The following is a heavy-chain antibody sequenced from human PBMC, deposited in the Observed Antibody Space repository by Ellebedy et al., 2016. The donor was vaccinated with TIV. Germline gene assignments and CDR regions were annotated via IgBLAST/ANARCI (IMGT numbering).Heavy chain of an antibody. CDR3: AKDGGYGYFDY. Sequence: GGSLRLSCAASGFTFSSYAMSWVRQAPGKGLEWVSAISGSAGSSTYYADSVKGRFTISRDNSKNTLYLQMNSLRAEDTAVYYCAKDGGYGYFDYWGQGTLVTVSS. V-gene: IGHV3-23*01. J-gene: IGHJ4*02. CDR1: GFTFSSYA. CDR2: ISGSAGSST. D-gene: IGHD3-16*01.